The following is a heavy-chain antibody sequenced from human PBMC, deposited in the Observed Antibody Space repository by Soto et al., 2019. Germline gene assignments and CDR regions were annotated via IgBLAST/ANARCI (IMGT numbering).Heavy chain of an antibody. D-gene: IGHD3-3*01. Sequence: ASVKVSCTASGYTFTSYYVHWVRQAPGQGLEWMGWINPNTGGTNYAQKFQGWVTMTRDTSISTAYLQICSLKAEDTAVYYCARELPSYDFWSGYYRYYYYYGMDVWGQGTTVTVSS. J-gene: IGHJ6*02. CDR3: ARELPSYDFWSGYYRYYYYYGMDV. CDR1: GYTFTSYY. CDR2: INPNTGGT. V-gene: IGHV1-2*04.